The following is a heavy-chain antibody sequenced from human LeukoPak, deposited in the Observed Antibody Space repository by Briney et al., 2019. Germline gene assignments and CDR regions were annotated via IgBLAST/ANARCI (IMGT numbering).Heavy chain of an antibody. D-gene: IGHD2-15*01. CDR1: GYSISSGYY. J-gene: IGHJ5*02. CDR2: IYHSGST. CDR3: ARGLVVAASYNWFDP. V-gene: IGHV4-38-2*02. Sequence: SETLSLTCTVSGYSISSGYYWGWIRQPPGKGLEWIGSIYHSGSTYYNPSLKSRVTISVDTSKNQFSLKLSSVTAADTAVYYCARGLVVAASYNWFDPWGQGTLVTVSS.